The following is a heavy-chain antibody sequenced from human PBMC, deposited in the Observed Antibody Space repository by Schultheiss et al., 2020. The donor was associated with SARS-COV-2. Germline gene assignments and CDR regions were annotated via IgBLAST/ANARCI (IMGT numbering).Heavy chain of an antibody. Sequence: GESLKISCAASGFTFSSYSMNWVRQAPGKGLEWVSSISSSSSSIYYADSVKGRFTISRDNAKNSLYLQMNSLRAEDTAVYYCASLAPEGDYEGEDYYYYYGMDVWGQGTTVTVSS. V-gene: IGHV3-21*01. CDR2: ISSSSSSI. CDR1: GFTFSSYS. D-gene: IGHD3-22*01. J-gene: IGHJ6*02. CDR3: ASLAPEGDYEGEDYYYYYGMDV.